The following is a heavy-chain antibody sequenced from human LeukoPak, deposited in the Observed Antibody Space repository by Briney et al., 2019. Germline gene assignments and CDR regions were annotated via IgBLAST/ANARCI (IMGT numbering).Heavy chain of an antibody. J-gene: IGHJ4*02. V-gene: IGHV4-59*01. CDR3: ARGRPQFWVDY. CDR2: IYYSGST. D-gene: IGHD3-16*01. CDR1: GDSISSYY. Sequence: SETLSLICTVSGDSISSYYWSWIRQPPGKGLEWIGYIYYSGSTNYNPSLKSRVTISVDTSKNQFSLKLSSVTAADTAVYYCARGRPQFWVDYWGQGTLVTVSS.